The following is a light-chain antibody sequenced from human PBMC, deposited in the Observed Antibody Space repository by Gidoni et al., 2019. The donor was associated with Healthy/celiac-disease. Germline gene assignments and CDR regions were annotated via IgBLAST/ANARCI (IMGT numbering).Light chain of an antibody. CDR1: SSNIGAGYD. CDR3: QSFDSSLSGVV. V-gene: IGLV1-40*01. Sequence: SVLTQPPSVSGAPGQRVTISCTGSSSNIGAGYDVHWYQQLPGTAPKLLIYGNINRPSGVPDRFSGSKSGTSASLAITGLQAEDEADYYCQSFDSSLSGVVFGGGTKPTVL. CDR2: GNI. J-gene: IGLJ2*01.